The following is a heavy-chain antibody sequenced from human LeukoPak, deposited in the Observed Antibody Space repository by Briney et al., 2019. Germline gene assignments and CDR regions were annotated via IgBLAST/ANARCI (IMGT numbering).Heavy chain of an antibody. CDR2: IIPIFGTA. CDR3: ARDLGLLSVIGGYNWFDP. Sequence: SVKVSCKASGGTFSKYALSWVRQAPGQGLEWMGGIIPIFGTATYAQKFQARVTITADKSTSTAYMELSSLRSEDTAVYYCARDLGLLSVIGGYNWFDPWGQGTLVTVSS. J-gene: IGHJ5*02. CDR1: GGTFSKYA. V-gene: IGHV1-69*06. D-gene: IGHD2-21*02.